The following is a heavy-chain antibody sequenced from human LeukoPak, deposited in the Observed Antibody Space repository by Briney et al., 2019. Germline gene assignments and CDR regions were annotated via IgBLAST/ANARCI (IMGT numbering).Heavy chain of an antibody. CDR1: GYTFTSYA. CDR3: ARFYDSSGYPEFDY. J-gene: IGHJ4*02. D-gene: IGHD3-22*01. V-gene: IGHV7-4-1*02. Sequence: ASVKVSCKASGYTFTSYAMNWVRQARGQGLEWMGWINTNTGNPTYAQGFTGRFVFSLDTSVSTAYLQISSLKAEDTAVYYCARFYDSSGYPEFDYWGQGTLVTVSS. CDR2: INTNTGNP.